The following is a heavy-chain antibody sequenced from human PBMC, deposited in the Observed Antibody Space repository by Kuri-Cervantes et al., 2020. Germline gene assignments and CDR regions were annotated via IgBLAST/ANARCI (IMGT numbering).Heavy chain of an antibody. Sequence: ETLSLTCAASGFTFSSYAMSWVRQAPGKGLEWVSAISGSGGSTYYADSVKGRFTIPRDNSKNTLYLQMNSLRAEDTAVYYCAKVVPESNWYFDLWGRGTLVTVSS. J-gene: IGHJ2*01. CDR1: GFTFSSYA. V-gene: IGHV3-23*01. D-gene: IGHD1-14*01. CDR3: AKVVPESNWYFDL. CDR2: ISGSGGST.